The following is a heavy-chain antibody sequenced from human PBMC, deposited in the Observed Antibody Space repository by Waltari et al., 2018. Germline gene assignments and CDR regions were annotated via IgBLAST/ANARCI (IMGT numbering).Heavy chain of an antibody. J-gene: IGHJ4*02. CDR3: AKDLWAAAGLFDY. CDR2: IWYDGSNK. D-gene: IGHD6-13*01. CDR1: GFTFSSYG. Sequence: QVQLVESGGGVVQPGRSLRLSCAASGFTFSSYGMHWVRQAPGKGLEWVAVIWYDGSNKYYADSVKGRFTISRDNSKNTLFLQMNSLRAEDTAVYYCAKDLWAAAGLFDYWGQGTLVTVSS. V-gene: IGHV3-33*06.